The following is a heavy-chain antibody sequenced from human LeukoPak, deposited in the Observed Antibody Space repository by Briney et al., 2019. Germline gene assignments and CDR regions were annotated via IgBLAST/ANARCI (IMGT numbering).Heavy chain of an antibody. CDR2: INHSGST. J-gene: IGHJ4*02. D-gene: IGHD6-13*01. CDR1: GGSFSGYY. V-gene: IGHV4-34*01. Sequence: SETLSLTCAVYGGSFSGYYWSWIRQPPGKGLEWIGEINHSGSTNYNPSLKSRVTISVDTSKNQFSLKLSSVTAADTAVYYCARGRFQAAAGTRGPFDYWGQGTLVTVSS. CDR3: ARGRFQAAAGTRGPFDY.